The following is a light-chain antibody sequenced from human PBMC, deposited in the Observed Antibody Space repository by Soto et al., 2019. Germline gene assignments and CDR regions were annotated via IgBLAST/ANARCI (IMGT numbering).Light chain of an antibody. Sequence: QSALTQPRSVSGSPGQSVTISCTGTSSDVGGYNYVSWYQQHPGKAPKFMISDVSKRPSGVPDRFSGSKSGNTASLTISGLRAEDEADYYCCSYAGSYTYVFGTGTKLTVL. CDR3: CSYAGSYTYV. J-gene: IGLJ1*01. V-gene: IGLV2-11*01. CDR2: DVS. CDR1: SSDVGGYNY.